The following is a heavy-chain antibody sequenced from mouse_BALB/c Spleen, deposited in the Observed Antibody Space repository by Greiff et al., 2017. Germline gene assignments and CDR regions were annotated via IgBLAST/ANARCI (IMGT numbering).Heavy chain of an antibody. Sequence: QVQLQQSGAELVRPGASVTLSCKASGYTFTDYEMHWVKQTPVHGLEWIGAIDPETGGTAYNQKFKGKATLTADKSSSTAYMELRSLTAEDSAVYYCTEGDGNDFADWGQGTLVTVSA. CDR2: IDPETGGT. CDR1: GYTFTDYE. J-gene: IGHJ3*01. V-gene: IGHV1-15*01. D-gene: IGHD2-2*01. CDR3: TEGDGNDFAD.